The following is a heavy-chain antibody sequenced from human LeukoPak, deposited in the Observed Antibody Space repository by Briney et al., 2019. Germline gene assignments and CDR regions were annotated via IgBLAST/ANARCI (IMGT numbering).Heavy chain of an antibody. D-gene: IGHD6-19*01. J-gene: IGHJ4*02. CDR1: GFTFSSYA. CDR3: AKTTIGYSSGRYPGWPVDY. CDR2: ISGSGGST. Sequence: GGSLRLSCAASGFTFSSYAMSWVRQAPGKGLEWVSAISGSGGSTYYADSVKGRFTISRDDSKNTVYLQMNSLRAEDTAVYYCAKTTIGYSSGRYPGWPVDYWGQGTLVTVSS. V-gene: IGHV3-23*01.